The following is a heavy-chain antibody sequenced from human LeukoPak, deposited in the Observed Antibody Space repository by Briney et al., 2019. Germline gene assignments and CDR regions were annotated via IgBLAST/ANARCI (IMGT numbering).Heavy chain of an antibody. CDR2: ISSSSSYI. CDR3: ARRGIAARPEFDY. V-gene: IGHV3-21*01. D-gene: IGHD6-6*01. Sequence: GGPLRLSCAASGFTFSSYSMNWVRQAPGKGLEWVSSISSSSSYIYYADSVKGRFTISRDNAKNSLYLQMNSLRAEDTAVYYCARRGIAARPEFDYWGQGTLVTVSS. J-gene: IGHJ4*02. CDR1: GFTFSSYS.